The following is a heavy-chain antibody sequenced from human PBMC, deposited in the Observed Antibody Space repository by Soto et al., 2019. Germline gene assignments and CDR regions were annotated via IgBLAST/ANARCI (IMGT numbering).Heavy chain of an antibody. D-gene: IGHD3-3*01. CDR3: ATGTGKSDFDY. CDR1: GFTFSIYA. J-gene: IGHJ4*02. CDR2: IKSKSDGGTT. Sequence: GGSLRLSCAASGFTFSIYAMSWVRQAPGKGLEWVGRIKSKSDGGTTSYAAPVRGRFVISRDDSKNMLYLEMNSLKTEDTAVYFCATGTGKSDFDYWGQGTLVTVSS. V-gene: IGHV3-15*01.